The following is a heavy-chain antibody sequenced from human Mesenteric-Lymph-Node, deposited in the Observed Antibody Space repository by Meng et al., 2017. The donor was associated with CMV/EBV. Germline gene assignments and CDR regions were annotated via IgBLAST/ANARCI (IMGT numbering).Heavy chain of an antibody. D-gene: IGHD3-22*01. CDR1: GGTFSSYA. J-gene: IGHJ4*02. CDR2: IIPILGIA. Sequence: SVKVSCKASGGTFSSYAISWVRQAPGQGLEWMGGIIPILGIANYAQKFQGRVTITADKSTSTAYMELSSLRSEDTAVYYCARGPNYDSSGYLYYFDYWGQGTLVTVSS. V-gene: IGHV1-69*10. CDR3: ARGPNYDSSGYLYYFDY.